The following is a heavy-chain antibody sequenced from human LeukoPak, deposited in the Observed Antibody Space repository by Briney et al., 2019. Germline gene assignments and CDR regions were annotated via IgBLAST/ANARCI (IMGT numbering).Heavy chain of an antibody. CDR3: ATNVREARHFHY. J-gene: IGHJ1*01. Sequence: ASVKVSCKASGYTFTSYDINWVRQATGQGLEWMGWMNPNGGNTGYAQKFQGRVTITRNTSINTAYMELSSLSSEDTAVYYCATNVREARHFHYWGQGTLVTVSS. CDR1: GYTFTSYD. V-gene: IGHV1-8*03. D-gene: IGHD6-6*01. CDR2: MNPNGGNT.